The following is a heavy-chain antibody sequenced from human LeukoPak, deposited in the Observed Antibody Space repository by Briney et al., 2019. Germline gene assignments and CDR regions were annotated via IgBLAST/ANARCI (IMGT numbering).Heavy chain of an antibody. CDR1: GGSISSSN. D-gene: IGHD3-22*01. J-gene: IGHJ2*01. CDR3: ARDFYDSSGYQPHFDL. CDR2: ISSSSSYI. V-gene: IGHV3-21*01. Sequence: PSETLSLTCAVSGGSISSSNWWSWVRQPPGKGLEWVSSISSSSSYIYYADSVKGRFTISRDNAKSSLYLQMNSLRAEDTAVYYCARDFYDSSGYQPHFDLWGRGTLVTVSS.